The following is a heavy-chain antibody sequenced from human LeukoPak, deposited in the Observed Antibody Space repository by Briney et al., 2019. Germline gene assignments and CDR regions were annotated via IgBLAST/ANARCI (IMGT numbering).Heavy chain of an antibody. J-gene: IGHJ6*02. D-gene: IGHD2-8*01. V-gene: IGHV4-61*01. CDR3: AGEQWRPPYYYFGLDV. CDR1: GGSVSSGSYH. Sequence: PSETLSLTCTVSGGSVSSGSYHWSWIRQPPGKGLEWVGYIYFTGSTSYSPSLRSRVTISLDTSKNQFSLRLNSVTAADTAVYYCAGEQWRPPYYYFGLDVWGQGTTVTVSS. CDR2: IYFTGST.